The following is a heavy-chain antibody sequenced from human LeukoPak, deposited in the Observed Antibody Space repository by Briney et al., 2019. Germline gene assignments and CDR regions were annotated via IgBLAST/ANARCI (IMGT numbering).Heavy chain of an antibody. V-gene: IGHV4-34*01. Sequence: SETLSLTCAVYGGSFSGYYWSWICQPRGKGLEWIGEINHSGSTNYNPSLKSRVTISVDTSKNQFSLKLSSVTAADTAVYYCARGRPGDYVWGSYRSYFDYWGQGTLVTVSS. J-gene: IGHJ4*02. D-gene: IGHD3-16*02. CDR3: ARGRPGDYVWGSYRSYFDY. CDR2: INHSGST. CDR1: GGSFSGYY.